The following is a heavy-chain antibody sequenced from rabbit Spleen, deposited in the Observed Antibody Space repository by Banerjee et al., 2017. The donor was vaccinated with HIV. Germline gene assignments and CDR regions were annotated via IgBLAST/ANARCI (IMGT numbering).Heavy chain of an antibody. CDR2: IDAGSSGFT. D-gene: IGHD1-1*01. V-gene: IGHV1S45*01. Sequence: QEQLEESGGDLVKPGSSLTLTCTASGVSFSISSYMCWVRQAPGKGLEWIACIDAGSSGFTYFATWAQGRFTISKISSTTVTLQMTRLTAADTATYFCARDTSSSFSSYGMDLWGQGTLVTVS. CDR1: GVSFSISSY. CDR3: ARDTSSSFSSYGMDL. J-gene: IGHJ6*01.